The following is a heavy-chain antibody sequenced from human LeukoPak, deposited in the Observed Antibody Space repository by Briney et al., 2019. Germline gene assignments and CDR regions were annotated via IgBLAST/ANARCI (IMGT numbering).Heavy chain of an antibody. J-gene: IGHJ4*02. CDR2: ISGSGGST. CDR1: GFTFSSYA. V-gene: IGHV3-23*01. D-gene: IGHD1-20*01. CDR3: AKGHNFQYYFDY. Sequence: PGGSLRLSCAASGFTFSSYAMSWVRQAPGKGLEWVSAISGSGGSTYYADSVKGGFTISRDNSKNTLYLQVNSLRAEDTAVYYCAKGHNFQYYFDYWGQGTLVTVSS.